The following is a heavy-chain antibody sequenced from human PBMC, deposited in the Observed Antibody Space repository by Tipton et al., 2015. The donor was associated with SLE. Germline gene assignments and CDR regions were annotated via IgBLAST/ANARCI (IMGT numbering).Heavy chain of an antibody. Sequence: SLRLSCAASGFTFSRYWMSWVRQTPGKGLEWVANIKEDGRDKYYADSVKGRFTISRDNAMNSLYLQINSLRVEDTAVYYCVYDAFDYPKPLDYWCQGTLITVSS. V-gene: IGHV3-7*01. CDR3: VYDAFDYPKPLDY. CDR1: GFTFSRYW. D-gene: IGHD3-16*01. J-gene: IGHJ4*02. CDR2: IKEDGRDK.